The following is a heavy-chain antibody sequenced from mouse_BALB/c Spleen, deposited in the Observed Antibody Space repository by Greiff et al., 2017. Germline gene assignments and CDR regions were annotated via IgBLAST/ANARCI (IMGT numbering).Heavy chain of an antibody. D-gene: IGHD1-1*01. CDR3: ARYYGSSPYYAMDY. V-gene: IGHV4-1*02. J-gene: IGHJ4*01. Sequence: EVKLVESGGGLVQPGGSLKLSCAASGFDFSRYWMSWVRQAPGKGLEWIGEINPDSSTINYTPSLKDKFIISRDNAKNTLYLQMSKVRSEDTALYYCARYYGSSPYYAMDYWGQGTSVTVSS. CDR1: GFDFSRYW. CDR2: INPDSSTI.